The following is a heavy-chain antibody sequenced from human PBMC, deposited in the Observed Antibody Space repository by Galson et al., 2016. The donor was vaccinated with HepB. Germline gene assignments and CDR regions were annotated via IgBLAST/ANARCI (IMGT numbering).Heavy chain of an antibody. CDR3: ARGMGYCSSNSFYVTAFDM. V-gene: IGHV7-4-1*02. Sequence: SVKVSCKASGYSVTTYAMNWVRQAPGQGLEWMGWINTNTGKSTYAQAFTGRFVFSLDTSVSTTYLQISGLTAEDTAVYYCARGMGYCSSNSFYVTAFDMWGQGTRITGSA. CDR2: INTNTGKS. D-gene: IGHD2-2*01. CDR1: GYSVTTYA. J-gene: IGHJ3*02.